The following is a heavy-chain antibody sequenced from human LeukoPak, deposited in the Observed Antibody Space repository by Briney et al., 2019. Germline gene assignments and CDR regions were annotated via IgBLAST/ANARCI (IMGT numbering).Heavy chain of an antibody. CDR3: AKVTYYESHRYFDN. D-gene: IGHD3-22*01. CDR2: ISSSSSYI. V-gene: IGHV3-21*01. J-gene: IGHJ4*02. Sequence: GGSLRLSCAASGFTFSSYSMNWVRQAPGKGLEWVSSISSSSSYIYYADSVKGRFTISRDNAENSLYLQMNSLRAEDTAVYYCAKVTYYESHRYFDNWGQGTLVTVSS. CDR1: GFTFSSYS.